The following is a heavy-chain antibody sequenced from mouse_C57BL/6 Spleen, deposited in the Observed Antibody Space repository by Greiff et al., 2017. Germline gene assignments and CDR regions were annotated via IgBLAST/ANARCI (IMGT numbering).Heavy chain of an antibody. CDR1: GYAFTNYL. Sequence: QVQLQQSGAELVRPGTSVKVSCKASGYAFTNYLIEWVKQRPGQGLEWIGVINPGSGGTNYNEKFKGKATLTADKSSSTAYMQLSSLTSADSAVYFCARSRYYDYDEEFAYWGQGTLVTVSA. CDR3: ARSRYYDYDEEFAY. D-gene: IGHD2-4*01. CDR2: INPGSGGT. V-gene: IGHV1-54*01. J-gene: IGHJ3*01.